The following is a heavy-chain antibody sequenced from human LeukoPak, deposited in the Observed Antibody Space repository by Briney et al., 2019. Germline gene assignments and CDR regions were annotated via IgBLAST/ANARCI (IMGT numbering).Heavy chain of an antibody. CDR2: TYYRSKWYN. D-gene: IGHD6-19*01. CDR3: ARDSRSGWDVPNTNWFDP. V-gene: IGHV6-1*01. CDR1: GDSVSRNSAA. Sequence: PSQTLSLTCAVAGDSVSRNSAAWNWIRHSPSRGLEWLGRTYYRSKWYNDYAVSVKSRITINLDTSKNQFVLQLNSVTPEDTAVYYRARDSRSGWDVPNTNWFDPWGQGTLVTVSS. J-gene: IGHJ5*02.